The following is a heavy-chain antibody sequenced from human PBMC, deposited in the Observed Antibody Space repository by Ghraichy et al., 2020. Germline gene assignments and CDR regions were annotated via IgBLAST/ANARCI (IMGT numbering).Heavy chain of an antibody. CDR1: GGSISSYY. V-gene: IGHV4-4*07. J-gene: IGHJ4*02. CDR2: IYTSGST. D-gene: IGHD6-19*01. CDR3: ARSPKYSSGWYLVY. Sequence: SQTLSLTCTVSGGSISSYYWSWIRQPAGKGLEWIVRIYTSGSTNYNPSLKSRVTMSVDTSKNQFSLKLSSVTAADTAVYYCARSPKYSSGWYLVYWGQGTLVTVSS.